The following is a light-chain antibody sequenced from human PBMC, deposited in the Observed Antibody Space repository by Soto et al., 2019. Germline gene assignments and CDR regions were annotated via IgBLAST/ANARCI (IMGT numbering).Light chain of an antibody. Sequence: DIQMTQSPSTLSASVGDRVTITCRASQSINSWLAWYQQKPGKAPKLLIYKTSNLESGVPSRFSGSGSGTEFSLTISSLQPDDFATYYCQQYKSFSLNFGGGTRVEVK. J-gene: IGKJ4*01. CDR3: QQYKSFSLN. CDR2: KTS. V-gene: IGKV1-5*03. CDR1: QSINSW.